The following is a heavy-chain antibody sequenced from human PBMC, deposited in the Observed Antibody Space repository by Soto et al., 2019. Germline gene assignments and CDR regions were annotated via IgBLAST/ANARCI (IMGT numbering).Heavy chain of an antibody. CDR2: ISYDGSNK. V-gene: IGHV3-30*18. CDR3: AKDKIYPGYYYDSSGDDAFDI. CDR1: GFTFSSYG. D-gene: IGHD3-22*01. J-gene: IGHJ3*02. Sequence: GGSLKLSSAASGFTFSSYGMHWVRPAPGKGLEWVAVISYDGSNKYYADSVKGRFTISRDNSKNTLYLQMNSLRAEDTAVYYCAKDKIYPGYYYDSSGDDAFDIWGQGTMVTVSS.